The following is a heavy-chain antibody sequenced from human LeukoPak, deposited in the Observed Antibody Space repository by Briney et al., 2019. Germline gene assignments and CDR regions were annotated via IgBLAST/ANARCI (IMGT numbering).Heavy chain of an antibody. D-gene: IGHD1-1*01. Sequence: SETLSLTCTVSGGSISSYYWSWIRQPPGKGLEWIGYIYYSGSTNYNPSLKSRVTISVDTSKNQFSLKLSSVTAADTAVYYCARLRWNPYYYGMDVWGQGTTVTVSS. J-gene: IGHJ6*02. CDR3: ARLRWNPYYYGMDV. CDR2: IYYSGST. V-gene: IGHV4-59*08. CDR1: GGSISSYY.